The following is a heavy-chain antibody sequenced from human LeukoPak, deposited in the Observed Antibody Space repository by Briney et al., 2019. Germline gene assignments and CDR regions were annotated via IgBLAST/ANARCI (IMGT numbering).Heavy chain of an antibody. Sequence: SETLSLTCTVSGGSISSGSYYWSWIRQPAGKGLEWIGRIYTSGSTNYNPSLKSRVTISVDTSKNQFSLKLSSVTAADTAVYYCARGGGEYSGSYRGDYWGQGTLVTVSS. CDR1: GGSISSGSYY. V-gene: IGHV4-61*02. J-gene: IGHJ4*02. D-gene: IGHD1-26*01. CDR3: ARGGGEYSGSYRGDY. CDR2: IYTSGST.